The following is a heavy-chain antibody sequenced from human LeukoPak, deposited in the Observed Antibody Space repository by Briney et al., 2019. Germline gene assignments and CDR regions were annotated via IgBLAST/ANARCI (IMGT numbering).Heavy chain of an antibody. V-gene: IGHV3-48*03. CDR2: ISSSGRAI. CDR1: GFTFSSYE. D-gene: IGHD2-21*02. Sequence: GGSLRLSCAGSGFTFSSYEMNWVRQAPGKGLEWVSYISSSGRAIYYADSVKGRFTISRDNAKNSLYLQMNSLRAEDTAVYYCASRNQYCGGDCFWAFDIWGQGTMVTVSS. CDR3: ASRNQYCGGDCFWAFDI. J-gene: IGHJ3*02.